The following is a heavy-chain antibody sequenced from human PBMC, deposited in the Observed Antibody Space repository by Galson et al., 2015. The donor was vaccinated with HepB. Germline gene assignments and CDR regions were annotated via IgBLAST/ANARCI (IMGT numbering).Heavy chain of an antibody. CDR2: ISGSGGST. Sequence: SLRLSCAASGFTFSRFAMSWVRQAPGKGLEWVSVISGSGGSTDYADSVKGRFTISRDNSKNTLHMQMSSLRAEDTAVYYCATHGWGSLVEGSNSFDYWGQGTLVSVSS. CDR1: GFTFSRFA. CDR3: ATHGWGSLVEGSNSFDY. D-gene: IGHD3-16*01. V-gene: IGHV3-23*01. J-gene: IGHJ4*02.